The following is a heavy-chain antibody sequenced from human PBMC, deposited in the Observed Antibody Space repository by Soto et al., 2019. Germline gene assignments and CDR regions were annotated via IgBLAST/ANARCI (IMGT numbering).Heavy chain of an antibody. Sequence: GGSLRLSFAASGFTFSSYAMSWVRQAPGKGLEWVSAISGSGGSTYYADSVKGRFTISRDNSKNTLYLQMNSLRAEDTAVYYCAKDPGIAVAGLNWFDPWGQGTLVTVSS. CDR3: AKDPGIAVAGLNWFDP. D-gene: IGHD6-19*01. V-gene: IGHV3-23*01. CDR1: GFTFSSYA. J-gene: IGHJ5*02. CDR2: ISGSGGST.